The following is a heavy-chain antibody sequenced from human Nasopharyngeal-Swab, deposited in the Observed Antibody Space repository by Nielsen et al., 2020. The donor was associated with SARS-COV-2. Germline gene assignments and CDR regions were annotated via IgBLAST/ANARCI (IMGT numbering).Heavy chain of an antibody. J-gene: IGHJ4*02. CDR3: ARGVGSSGYYYGY. Sequence: VRQASGKGLEWVSSISSSSSYIYYADSVKGRFTISRDNAKNSLYLQMNSLRAEDTAVYYCARGVGSSGYYYGYWGQGTLVTVSS. D-gene: IGHD3-22*01. CDR2: ISSSSSYI. V-gene: IGHV3-21*01.